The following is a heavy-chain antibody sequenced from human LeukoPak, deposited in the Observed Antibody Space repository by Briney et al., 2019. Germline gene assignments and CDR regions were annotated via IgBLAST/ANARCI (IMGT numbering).Heavy chain of an antibody. CDR1: AYSFTDYY. Sequence: SVKVSCKASAYSFTDYYMHWVRQAPGQGLEWMGGIIPIFGTANYAQKFQGRVTITADESTSTAYMELSSLRSEDTAVYYCASICGSSTPYDFDYWGQGTLVTVSS. CDR3: ASICGSSTPYDFDY. J-gene: IGHJ4*02. V-gene: IGHV1-69*13. CDR2: IIPIFGTA. D-gene: IGHD2-2*01.